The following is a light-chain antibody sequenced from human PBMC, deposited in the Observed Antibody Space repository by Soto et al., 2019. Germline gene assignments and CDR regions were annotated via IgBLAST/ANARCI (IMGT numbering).Light chain of an antibody. CDR1: QXLLHSNGYNY. CDR2: LGS. Sequence: IVMTQSPLSLPVTPGEPASISCRSIQXLLHSNGYNYLDWYLQKPGQSPQLLIYLGSNRASGVPDRFSGSGSGTDFTLRISRVEAEDVGVYYCMQALQTPPTFGQGTKVDIK. J-gene: IGKJ1*01. V-gene: IGKV2-28*01. CDR3: MQALQTPPT.